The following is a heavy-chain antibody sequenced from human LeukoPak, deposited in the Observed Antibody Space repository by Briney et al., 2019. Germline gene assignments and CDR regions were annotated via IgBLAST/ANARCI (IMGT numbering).Heavy chain of an antibody. CDR2: ISATGGTT. Sequence: GGSLRLSCAASGFTFSSYGMSWVRQAPGKGLEWVSAISATGGTTYYADSVKGRFTISRDNSKNTLYLQMNSLRAEDTAVYYCAKHRIFGVVSHDAFDIWGQGTMVTVSS. CDR1: GFTFSSYG. D-gene: IGHD3-3*01. V-gene: IGHV3-23*01. J-gene: IGHJ3*02. CDR3: AKHRIFGVVSHDAFDI.